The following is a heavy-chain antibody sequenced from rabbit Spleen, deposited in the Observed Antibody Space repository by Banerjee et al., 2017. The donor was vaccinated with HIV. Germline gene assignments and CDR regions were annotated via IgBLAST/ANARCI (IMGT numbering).Heavy chain of an antibody. J-gene: IGHJ6*01. CDR1: GFDFTSYY. CDR2: IDPVFGSA. CDR3: ARGGGL. Sequence: QLKESGGGLVQPGGSLKLSCKASGFDFTSYYMSWVRQAPGKGLEWIGYIDPVFGSAYYASWVNGRFSISRENTQNTVSLQLNSLTAADTATYFCARGGGLWGRGTLVTVS. V-gene: IGHV1S7*01.